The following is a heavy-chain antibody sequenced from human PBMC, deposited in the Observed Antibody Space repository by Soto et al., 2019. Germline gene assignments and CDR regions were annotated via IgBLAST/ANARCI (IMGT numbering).Heavy chain of an antibody. CDR3: ARGGAPGGYSSGWYWYYYYGMDV. V-gene: IGHV3-48*03. Sequence: EVQLVESGGGLVQPGGSLRLSCAASGFTFSSYEMNWVRQAPGKGLEWVSYISSSGSTIYYADSVKGRFTISRDNAKNSLYLQMNSLRAEDTAVYYCARGGAPGGYSSGWYWYYYYGMDVWGQGTTVTVSS. J-gene: IGHJ6*02. D-gene: IGHD6-19*01. CDR2: ISSSGSTI. CDR1: GFTFSSYE.